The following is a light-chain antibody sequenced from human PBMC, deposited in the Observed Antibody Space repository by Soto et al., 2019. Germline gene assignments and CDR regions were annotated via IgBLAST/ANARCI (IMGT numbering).Light chain of an antibody. Sequence: QSVLTQPASVSGSPGQSITISCTGTSSDVGGYNFVSWYQQHPGKAPQLMIYDVSNRPSGVSNRFSGSKSDNTASLIISGLLAEDEADYYCSSYTSSSTPYVFGTGTKVTVL. V-gene: IGLV2-14*01. CDR3: SSYTSSSTPYV. CDR1: SSDVGGYNF. CDR2: DVS. J-gene: IGLJ1*01.